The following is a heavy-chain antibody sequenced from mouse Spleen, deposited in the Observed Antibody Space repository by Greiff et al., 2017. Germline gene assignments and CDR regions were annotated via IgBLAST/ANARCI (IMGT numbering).Heavy chain of an antibody. CDR1: EFTFSSYA. V-gene: IGHV5-9-1*01. D-gene: IGHD3-3*01. Sequence: EVMLVESGGGLVKPGGSLKLSCAASEFTFSSYAMSWVRQTPEKRLEWVATISTGVSYTYYPDSVKGRFTISRDNAKNTLYLQMSSLRSEDTAMYYCARTLGWYFDVWGAGTTVTVSS. J-gene: IGHJ1*01. CDR3: ARTLGWYFDV. CDR2: ISTGVSYT.